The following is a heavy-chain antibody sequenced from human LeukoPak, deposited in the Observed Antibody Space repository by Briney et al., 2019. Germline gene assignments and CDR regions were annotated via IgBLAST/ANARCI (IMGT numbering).Heavy chain of an antibody. D-gene: IGHD3-22*01. CDR3: ARHGPYYDSTEDAFDI. CDR2: IYPGDSDT. J-gene: IGHJ3*02. Sequence: GESLKISCKGSGYSFTSYWIGWVRQMPGKGLEWMGIIYPGDSDTRYSPSFQGQVTISADKSISTAYLQWSSLKASDTAMYYCARHGPYYDSTEDAFDIWGQGTMVTVSS. V-gene: IGHV5-51*01. CDR1: GYSFTSYW.